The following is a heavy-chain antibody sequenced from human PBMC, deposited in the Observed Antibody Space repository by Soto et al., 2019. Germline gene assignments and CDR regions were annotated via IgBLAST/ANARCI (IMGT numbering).Heavy chain of an antibody. CDR2: ISGSGGST. J-gene: IGHJ4*02. Sequence: EVQLLESGGGLVQPGGSLRLSCATSGITFSSYAMSWVRQAPGKGLEWVSAISGSGGSTYYADSVKGRFTISRDNSKNTLYLQMNSLRAEDTAEYYCVKRGSGLMEYAIESWGQGTLVTVSS. D-gene: IGHD2-8*01. CDR3: VKRGSGLMEYAIES. CDR1: GITFSSYA. V-gene: IGHV3-23*01.